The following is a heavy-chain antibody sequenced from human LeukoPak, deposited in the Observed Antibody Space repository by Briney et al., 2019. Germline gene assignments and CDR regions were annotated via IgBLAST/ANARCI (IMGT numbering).Heavy chain of an antibody. CDR3: ARVLPAAFVFDY. D-gene: IGHD2-2*01. CDR1: GFTFSSYT. Sequence: GGSLRLSCAASGFTFSSYTMNWVRQAPGKGLEWVSSISSISSYIYYADSVKGRFTISRDNAKNSLYLQMSSLRAEDTAVYYCARVLPAAFVFDYWGQGTLVTVSS. CDR2: ISSISSYI. V-gene: IGHV3-21*01. J-gene: IGHJ4*02.